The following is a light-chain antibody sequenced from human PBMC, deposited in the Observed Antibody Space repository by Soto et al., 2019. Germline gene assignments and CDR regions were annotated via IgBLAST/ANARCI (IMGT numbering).Light chain of an antibody. CDR3: QQYHNQWT. J-gene: IGKJ1*01. Sequence: AIRMTQSPSSLSASTGDRVSITCRASQGINSYLAWYQQKPGEAPKLLIYAASTLQSGVPSRFSGSGSGTDFTLTISSLQSEDFATYYCQQYHNQWTFGQGTKVEIK. CDR1: QGINSY. V-gene: IGKV1-8*01. CDR2: AAS.